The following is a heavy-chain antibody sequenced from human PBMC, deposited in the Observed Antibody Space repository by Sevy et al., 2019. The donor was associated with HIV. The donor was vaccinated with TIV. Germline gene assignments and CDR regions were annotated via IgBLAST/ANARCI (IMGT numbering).Heavy chain of an antibody. CDR3: ARTYYYESSRPYGMDV. J-gene: IGHJ6*02. CDR2: ISSSSSTI. CDR1: GFTFSSDS. V-gene: IGHV3-48*02. D-gene: IGHD3-22*01. Sequence: AGSLRLSCAASGFTFSSDSMNWVHQAPGKGLEWVSYISSSSSTIYYADSVKGRFTISRDNAKNSLYLQMNSLRDEDTAVYYCARTYYYESSRPYGMDVWGQGTTVTVSS.